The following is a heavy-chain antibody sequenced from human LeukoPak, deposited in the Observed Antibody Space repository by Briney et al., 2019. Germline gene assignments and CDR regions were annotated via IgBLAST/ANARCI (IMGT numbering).Heavy chain of an antibody. Sequence: SQTLSLTCTVSGGSISSGSYYWSWLRQPAGKGLVWIGRIYTSGSTNYNPSLKSRVTISVDTSKNQFSLKLSSVTAADTAVYYCVAWYNWFDPWGQGTLVTVSS. CDR1: GGSISSGSYY. D-gene: IGHD2-15*01. CDR3: VAWYNWFDP. J-gene: IGHJ5*02. V-gene: IGHV4-61*02. CDR2: IYTSGST.